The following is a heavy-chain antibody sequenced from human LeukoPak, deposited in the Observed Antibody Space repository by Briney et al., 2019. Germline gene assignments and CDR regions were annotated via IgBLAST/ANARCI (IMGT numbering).Heavy chain of an antibody. J-gene: IGHJ4*02. D-gene: IGHD3-10*01. CDR2: INHSGST. V-gene: IGHV4-34*01. Sequence: SETLSLTCAVYGGSFSGYYWSWIRQPPGKGLEWIGEINHSGSTNYNPSLKSRVTISVDTSKNQFSLKLSSVTAADTAVYYCARTGHYYGSGSYYNPPYYFDYWGQGTLVTVSS. CDR3: ARTGHYYGSGSYYNPPYYFDY. CDR1: GGSFSGYY.